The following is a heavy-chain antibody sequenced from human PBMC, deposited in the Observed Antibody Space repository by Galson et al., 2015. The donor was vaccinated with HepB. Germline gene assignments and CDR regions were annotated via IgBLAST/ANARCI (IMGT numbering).Heavy chain of an antibody. J-gene: IGHJ4*02. CDR3: ARCPRDVDTAMVPFDY. V-gene: IGHV5-51*01. Sequence: QSGAEVKKPGESLKISCKGSGYSFTSYWIGWVRQMPGKGLEWMGIIYPGDSDTRYSPSFQGQVTISADKSISTAYLQWSSLKASDTAMYYCARCPRDVDTAMVPFDYWGQGTLVTVSS. CDR1: GYSFTSYW. D-gene: IGHD5-18*01. CDR2: IYPGDSDT.